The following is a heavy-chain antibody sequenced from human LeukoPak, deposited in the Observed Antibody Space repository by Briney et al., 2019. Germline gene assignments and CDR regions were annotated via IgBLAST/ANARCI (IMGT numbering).Heavy chain of an antibody. CDR1: GFTFSSYG. CDR3: ATSMAGFNWFDP. D-gene: IGHD6-19*01. CDR2: ISKDESTT. Sequence: YPGGSLRLSCAASGFTFSSYGMHWVRQAPGKGLVWVSRISKDESTTSYADSVKGRFTISRDNARNTLYLQMSSLRAEDTAVYYCATSMAGFNWFDPWGQGTLVTVSS. J-gene: IGHJ5*02. V-gene: IGHV3-74*01.